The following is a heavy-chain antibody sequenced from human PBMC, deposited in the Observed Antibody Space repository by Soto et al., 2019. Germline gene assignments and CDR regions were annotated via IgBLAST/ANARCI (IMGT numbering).Heavy chain of an antibody. Sequence: SETLSLTCAVYGGSFSGYYWSWIRQPPGKGLEWIGEINHSGSTNYNPSLKSRVTISVDTSKNQFSLKLSSVTAADTAVYYCARAAFGFWSGYWFDYWGQGTLVTVS. V-gene: IGHV4-34*01. J-gene: IGHJ4*02. D-gene: IGHD3-3*01. CDR3: ARAAFGFWSGYWFDY. CDR1: GGSFSGYY. CDR2: INHSGST.